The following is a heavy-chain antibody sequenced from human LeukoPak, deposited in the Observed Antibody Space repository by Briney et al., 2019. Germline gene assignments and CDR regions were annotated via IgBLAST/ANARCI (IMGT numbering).Heavy chain of an antibody. V-gene: IGHV4-59*11. J-gene: IGHJ6*03. Sequence: SETLSLTCTVSGGSISSHYWSWIRQPPGKGLEWIGYIYYSGSTNYNPSLKSRVTISVDTSKNQFSLKLSSVTAADTAAYYCARDTWKDYYYYFMDVWGKGTTVTVSS. D-gene: IGHD1-1*01. CDR1: GGSISSHY. CDR3: ARDTWKDYYYYFMDV. CDR2: IYYSGST.